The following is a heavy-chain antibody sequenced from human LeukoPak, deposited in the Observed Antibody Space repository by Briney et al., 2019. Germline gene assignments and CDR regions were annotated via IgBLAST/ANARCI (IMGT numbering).Heavy chain of an antibody. V-gene: IGHV4-4*07. Sequence: SETLSLTCTVSGGSISSYYWSWIRRPAGKGLEWIGRIYTSGSTNYNPSLKSRVTMSVDTSKNQFSLKLSSVTAADTAVYYCARSPGGQWLGWFDPWGQGTLVTVSS. J-gene: IGHJ5*02. CDR2: IYTSGST. D-gene: IGHD6-19*01. CDR1: GGSISSYY. CDR3: ARSPGGQWLGWFDP.